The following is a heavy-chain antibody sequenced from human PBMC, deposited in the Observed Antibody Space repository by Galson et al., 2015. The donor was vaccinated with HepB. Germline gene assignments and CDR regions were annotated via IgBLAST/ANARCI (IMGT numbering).Heavy chain of an antibody. CDR2: ISGYNGNT. V-gene: IGHV1-18*04. Sequence: SVKVSCKASGYTFTTYAINWVRQAPRQGLEWMGWISGYNGNTKYEQRVQGRVVITTDTSTSTAYMELRSLTSDDTADYYCARGTGVGSFLSHWGQGTLVTVSS. CDR1: GYTFTTYA. CDR3: ARGTGVGSFLSH. D-gene: IGHD2-8*02. J-gene: IGHJ4*02.